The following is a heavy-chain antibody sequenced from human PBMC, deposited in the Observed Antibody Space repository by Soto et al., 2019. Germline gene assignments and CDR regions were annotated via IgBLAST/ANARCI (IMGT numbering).Heavy chain of an antibody. J-gene: IGHJ4*02. Sequence: QVQLVESGGGVVQPGRSLSLSCAASGFTFSDYPMHWVRQAPGKGLEWVAFISYDGRVKYYVDSVKGRFTISRDDSKNTLYLQMNSLRVDDTAVYYCARDFIVGAPDYFDYWGQGTLVTVSS. CDR3: ARDFIVGAPDYFDY. D-gene: IGHD1-26*01. CDR1: GFTFSDYP. CDR2: ISYDGRVK. V-gene: IGHV3-30*04.